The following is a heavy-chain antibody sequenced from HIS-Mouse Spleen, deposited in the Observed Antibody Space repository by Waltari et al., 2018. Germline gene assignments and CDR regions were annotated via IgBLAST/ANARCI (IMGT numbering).Heavy chain of an antibody. CDR1: GGSISSYY. CDR3: ARGLVAAGIFDY. Sequence: QVQLQESGPGLVKPSETLSLTCTVSGGSISSYYWRWIRQPPGKGLEWIGYIYYSGSTNYNPSLKSRITISVDTSKNQFSLKLSSVTAADTAVYYCARGLVAAGIFDYWGQGTLVTVSS. CDR2: IYYSGST. V-gene: IGHV4-59*01. D-gene: IGHD1-26*01. J-gene: IGHJ4*02.